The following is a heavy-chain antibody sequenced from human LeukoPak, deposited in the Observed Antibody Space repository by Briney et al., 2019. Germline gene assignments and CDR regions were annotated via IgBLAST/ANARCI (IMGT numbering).Heavy chain of an antibody. CDR3: ARGYRVLRFLEWANNHYYYYMDV. V-gene: IGHV1-69*13. Sequence: ASVKVSCKASGYTFTSYYMHWVRQAPGQGLEWMGGIIPIFGTANYAQKFQGRVTITADESTSTAYMELSSLRSEDTAVYYCARGYRVLRFLEWANNHYYYYMDVWGKGTTVTVSS. D-gene: IGHD3-3*01. J-gene: IGHJ6*03. CDR2: IIPIFGTA. CDR1: GYTFTSYY.